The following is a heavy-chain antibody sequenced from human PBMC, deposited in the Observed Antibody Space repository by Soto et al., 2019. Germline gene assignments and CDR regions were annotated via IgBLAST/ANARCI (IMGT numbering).Heavy chain of an antibody. CDR2: ISPDGGGT. J-gene: IGHJ4*02. V-gene: IGHV1-46*01. CDR1: GNTLTTYN. Sequence: QVQLVQSGAEVKKPGASGKVSCRASGNTLTTYNIPGVRRAPGQGLGWRGIISPDGGGTTYAQKFQGRVTMTRDTSTSTVYMELSSLRSEDTAVYYCATRDPGHYWGQGTLVTVSS. CDR3: ATRDPGHY.